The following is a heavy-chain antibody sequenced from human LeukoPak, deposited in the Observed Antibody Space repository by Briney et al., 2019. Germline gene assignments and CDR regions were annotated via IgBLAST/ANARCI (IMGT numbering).Heavy chain of an antibody. CDR2: FDPEDGET. Sequence: ASVKVSCKVSGYTLTELSMHWVRQAPGKGLEWMGGFDPEDGETIYAQKFQGRVTMTEDTSTDTAYMELSSVTAADTAVYYCARGTLWWRDPGHAFDIWGQGTMVTVSS. J-gene: IGHJ3*02. CDR1: GYTLTELS. D-gene: IGHD2-21*01. V-gene: IGHV1-24*01. CDR3: ARGTLWWRDPGHAFDI.